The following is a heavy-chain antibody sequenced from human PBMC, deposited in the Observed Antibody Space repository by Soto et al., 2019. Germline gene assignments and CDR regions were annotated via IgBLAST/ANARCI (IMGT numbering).Heavy chain of an antibody. J-gene: IGHJ4*02. CDR3: ARVKVLTATDF. CDR2: ISSSSSTI. V-gene: IGHV3-48*02. Sequence: EVQLVESGGGLVQPGGSLRLSCAASGFTFSSCSMNWVRQAPGKGLEWVSYISSSSSTIYYADSVKGRFTISRDNAKNSMYLQMHSLRDGDTAVYYWARVKVLTATDFWGQGTLVTVSS. CDR1: GFTFSSCS. D-gene: IGHD2-21*02.